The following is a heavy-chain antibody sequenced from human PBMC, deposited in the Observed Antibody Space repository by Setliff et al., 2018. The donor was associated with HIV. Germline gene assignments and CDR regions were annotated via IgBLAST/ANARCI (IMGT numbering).Heavy chain of an antibody. V-gene: IGHV1-2*02. CDR1: GYTFTDYF. CDR2: ISPQNGDR. J-gene: IGHJ4*02. CDR3: ARQLSNSLEC. D-gene: IGHD1-1*01. Sequence: ASVKVSCKASGYTFTDYFIHWVRQAPGQGLEWMGWISPQNGDRKIPQRFRGRVTMTRDTSSNTAYMELSSLKSDDTAVYYCARQLSNSLECWGQGTPVTVSS.